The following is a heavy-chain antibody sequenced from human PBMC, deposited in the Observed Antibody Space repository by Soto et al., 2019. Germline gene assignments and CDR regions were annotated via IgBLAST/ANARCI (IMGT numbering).Heavy chain of an antibody. V-gene: IGHV3-23*01. CDR1: GFMFSSYA. Sequence: PGGSLRLSCAASGFMFSSYAMSWVRQAPGKGLEWVSSISASGGTANLADSVEGRCTISRDNSKSTLYLQMNSLRAEDTAVYYCAKLTYPSDSTGYQSERVSGWIDPWGQGTLVTVSS. CDR3: AKLTYPSDSTGYQSERVSGWIDP. CDR2: ISASGGTA. D-gene: IGHD3-22*01. J-gene: IGHJ5*02.